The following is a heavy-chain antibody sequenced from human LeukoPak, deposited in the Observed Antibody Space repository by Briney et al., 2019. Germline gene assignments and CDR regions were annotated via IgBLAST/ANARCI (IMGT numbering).Heavy chain of an antibody. D-gene: IGHD4-11*01. CDR3: ARTMTTGKRFDP. J-gene: IGHJ5*02. V-gene: IGHV4-34*01. CDR2: INHSGST. Sequence: SETLSLTCAVYGGSFSGYYWSWIRQPPGKGLEWIGEINHSGSTNYNPSLKSRVTISVDTSKNQFSLKLSSVTAADTAVYYCARTMTTGKRFDPWGQGTLVTVSS. CDR1: GGSFSGYY.